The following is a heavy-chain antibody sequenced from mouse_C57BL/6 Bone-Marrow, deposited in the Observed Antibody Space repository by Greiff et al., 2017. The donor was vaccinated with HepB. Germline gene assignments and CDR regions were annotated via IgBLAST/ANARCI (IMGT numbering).Heavy chain of an antibody. J-gene: IGHJ3*01. D-gene: IGHD1-1*02. CDR1: GYTFTDYN. V-gene: IGHV1-18*01. CDR2: INPNNGGT. Sequence: EVQLQQSGPELVKPGASVKIPCKASGYTFTDYNMDWVKQSHGKSLEWIGDINPNNGGTIYNQKFKGKATLTVDKSSSTAYMELRSLTSEDTAVYYCARSLSRFAYWGQGTLVTVSA. CDR3: ARSLSRFAY.